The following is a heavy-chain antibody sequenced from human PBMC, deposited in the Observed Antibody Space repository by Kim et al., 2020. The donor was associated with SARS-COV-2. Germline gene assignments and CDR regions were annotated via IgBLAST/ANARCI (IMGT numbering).Heavy chain of an antibody. CDR3: AKKTPGQGGYFDY. CDR2: ISGSGGSI. D-gene: IGHD2-15*01. V-gene: IGHV3-23*01. J-gene: IGHJ4*02. Sequence: LSLTCAASGFTFSSYAMTWVRQAPGKGLEWVSTISGSGGSIYYADSVKGRFTISRDNSKNTLYLQMNSLRAEDTAVYYCAKKTPGQGGYFDYWGQGTLVTVSS. CDR1: GFTFSSYA.